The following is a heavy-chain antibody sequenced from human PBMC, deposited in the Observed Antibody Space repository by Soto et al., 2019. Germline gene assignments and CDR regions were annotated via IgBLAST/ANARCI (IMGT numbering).Heavy chain of an antibody. J-gene: IGHJ5*02. D-gene: IGHD3-22*01. Sequence: EVQLVESGGGLVQPGRSLRLSCAASGFTFDDYAMHWVRQAPGKGLEWVSGISWNSGSIGYADSVKGRFTISRDNAKNYLYLQMNSLRAEDTALYYCAKDKATSYYDSSGYFGNWFDPWGQGTLVTVSS. V-gene: IGHV3-9*01. CDR2: ISWNSGSI. CDR3: AKDKATSYYDSSGYFGNWFDP. CDR1: GFTFDDYA.